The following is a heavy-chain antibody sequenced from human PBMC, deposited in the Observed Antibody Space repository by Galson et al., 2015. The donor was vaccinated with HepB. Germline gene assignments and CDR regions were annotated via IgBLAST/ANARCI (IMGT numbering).Heavy chain of an antibody. CDR3: ARHIGSATSFIWYFDL. CDR1: GGSISSTTNY. V-gene: IGHV4-39*01. D-gene: IGHD2-15*01. Sequence: ETLSLTCTVSGGSISSTTNYWGWVRQPPGKGLEWIGGMFYSGKTYYNPSLKSRVTISVDTSKNQFSLNLSAVTAADTAVYFCARHIGSATSFIWYFDLWGRGTLVTVSS. CDR2: MFYSGKT. J-gene: IGHJ2*01.